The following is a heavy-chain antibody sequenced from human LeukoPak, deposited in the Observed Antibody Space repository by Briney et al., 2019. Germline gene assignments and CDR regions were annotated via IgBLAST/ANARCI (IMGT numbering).Heavy chain of an antibody. CDR2: ISYHGSNT. J-gene: IGHJ4*02. Sequence: PGKSLRLSCAASGFTFNSFAMHWVRQAPGRGLEWVATISYHGSNTYYADSVKGRFTISRDNSKNTLYLQMNSLRAEDTAVYYCARDRHYDFWSGYYTPFNSWGQGTLVTVSS. V-gene: IGHV3-30*04. CDR3: ARDRHYDFWSGYYTPFNS. CDR1: GFTFNSFA. D-gene: IGHD3-3*01.